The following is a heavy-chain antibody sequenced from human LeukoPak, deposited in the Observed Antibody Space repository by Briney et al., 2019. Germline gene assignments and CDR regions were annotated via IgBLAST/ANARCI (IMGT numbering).Heavy chain of an antibody. CDR1: GGSFSGYY. D-gene: IGHD5-18*01. V-gene: IGHV4-34*01. CDR2: INHSGST. CDR3: AREASYGPSFDY. J-gene: IGHJ4*02. Sequence: PSETLSLTCAVYGGSFSGYYWSWIRQPPGKGLEWIGEINHSGSTNYNPSLKSRVTISVDTSKNQFSLKLSSVTAADTAVYYCAREASYGPSFDYWGQGTLVTVSS.